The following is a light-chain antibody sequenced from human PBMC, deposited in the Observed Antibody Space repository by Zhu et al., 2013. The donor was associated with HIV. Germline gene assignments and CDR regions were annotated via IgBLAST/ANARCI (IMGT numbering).Light chain of an antibody. CDR3: AAWDDSLNGYV. CDR1: SSNIGSNT. CDR2: SNS. J-gene: IGLJ1*01. Sequence: QSVLTQPPSASVTPGQRVTISCSGSSSNIGSNTVNWYHHLPGTAPKLLMYSNSQRPSGVPDRFSGSKSGTSASLAISGLQSEDEGEYYCAAWDDSLNGYVFGTGTKVTVL. V-gene: IGLV1-44*01.